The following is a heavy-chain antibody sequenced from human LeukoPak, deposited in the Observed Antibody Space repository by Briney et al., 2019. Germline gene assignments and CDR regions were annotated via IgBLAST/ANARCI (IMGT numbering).Heavy chain of an antibody. CDR3: ARDRYSYGNLDYYMDV. V-gene: IGHV4-59*01. J-gene: IGHJ6*03. CDR2: IYYSGST. CDR1: GGSISSYY. D-gene: IGHD5-18*01. Sequence: PSETLSLTCTVSGGSISSYYWSWIRQPPGKGLERIGYIYYSGSTNYNPSLKSRVTISVDTSKNQFSLKLSSVTAADTAVYYCARDRYSYGNLDYYMDVWGKGTTVTISS.